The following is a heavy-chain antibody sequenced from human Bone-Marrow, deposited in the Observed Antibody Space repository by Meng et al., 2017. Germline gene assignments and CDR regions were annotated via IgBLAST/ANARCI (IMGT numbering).Heavy chain of an antibody. CDR3: ASNRKWRKHFQH. CDR2: IYPGDTDT. V-gene: IGHV5-51*01. Sequence: GGSLRLSCKGSGYSFTSYWIGWVRQMPGKGLEWMGIIYPGDTDTRYSPSFQGQVTISADKSISTAYLQWSSLKASDTAMYYCASNRKWRKHFQHWGQGTLVTVSS. J-gene: IGHJ1*01. D-gene: IGHD2-15*01. CDR1: GYSFTSYW.